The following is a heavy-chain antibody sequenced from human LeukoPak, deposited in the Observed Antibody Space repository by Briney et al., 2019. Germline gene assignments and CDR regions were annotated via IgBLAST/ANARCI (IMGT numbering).Heavy chain of an antibody. J-gene: IGHJ4*02. CDR3: ARAVEHCSSTSCRAPFDY. CDR1: GGTFSSYA. CDR2: IIPIFGTA. Sequence: SVKVSCKASGGTFSSYAISWVRQAPGQGLEWMGGIIPIFGTANYAQKFQGRVTITADESTSTAYMELSSLRSEDTAVYYCARAVEHCSSTSCRAPFDYWGQGTLVTVSS. D-gene: IGHD2-2*01. V-gene: IGHV1-69*13.